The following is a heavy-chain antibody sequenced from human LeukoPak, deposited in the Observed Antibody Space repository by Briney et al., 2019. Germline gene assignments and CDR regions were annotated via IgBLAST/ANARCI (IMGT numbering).Heavy chain of an antibody. CDR3: ARQGELAIDC. V-gene: IGHV4-59*08. D-gene: IGHD1-26*01. CDR2: IYNTGRT. J-gene: IGHJ4*02. CDR1: GGSITNYY. Sequence: SETLSLTCSVSGGSITNYYWSWIRQSPGKGLEWIGFIYNTGRTNYNPSLQSRVTMSIDTSKNQFSLKLSSVTAADTAVYYCARQGELAIDCWGQGTLVTVSS.